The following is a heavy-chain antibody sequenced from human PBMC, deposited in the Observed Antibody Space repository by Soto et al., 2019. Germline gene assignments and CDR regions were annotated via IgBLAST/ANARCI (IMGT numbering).Heavy chain of an antibody. CDR3: ARGGKGNNFPAAY. CDR1: GGGNLRDYR. CDR2: IIPKLGSA. D-gene: IGHD3-10*01. Sequence: QVQLVQSGAEVKEPGSSVKVSCKASGGGNLRDYRTTWVRRAPGQGLEWMGGIIPKLGSANYAQKFQGRVTITAEESMNILYESLRGLESADTAGNNGARGGKGNNFPAAYWGQGPPVTVSS. J-gene: IGHJ4*02. V-gene: IGHV1-69*01.